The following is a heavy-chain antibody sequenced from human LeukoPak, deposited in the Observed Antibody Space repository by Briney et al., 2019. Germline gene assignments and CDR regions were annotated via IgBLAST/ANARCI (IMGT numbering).Heavy chain of an antibody. D-gene: IGHD2-21*02. Sequence: GASVKVSCKASGYTFTGYYMHWVRQAPGQGLEWMGWINPNSGGTNYAQKFQGRVTMTRDTSISTAYMELSRLRSEDTAVYYCTSQDTAYCGGDCYSDFDYWGQGTLVTVSS. V-gene: IGHV1-2*02. CDR1: GYTFTGYY. CDR2: INPNSGGT. CDR3: TSQDTAYCGGDCYSDFDY. J-gene: IGHJ4*02.